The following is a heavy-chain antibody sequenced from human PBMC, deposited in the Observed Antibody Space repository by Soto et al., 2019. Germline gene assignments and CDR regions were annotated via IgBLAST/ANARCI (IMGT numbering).Heavy chain of an antibody. CDR3: TRDWGLVVVTAPFDF. V-gene: IGHV3-49*05. D-gene: IGHD2-21*02. Sequence: EVQLVESGGALVTPGRSLTLSCSTSGFTFGDYTMSWFRQAPGKGLEWLSFIRSQSYGGTTKYAASVNGRFTISRNDSRGIAYLHMNSLRTEDTAVYYCTRDWGLVVVTAPFDFWGQGTLVTVSS. CDR1: GFTFGDYT. CDR2: IRSQSYGGTT. J-gene: IGHJ4*02.